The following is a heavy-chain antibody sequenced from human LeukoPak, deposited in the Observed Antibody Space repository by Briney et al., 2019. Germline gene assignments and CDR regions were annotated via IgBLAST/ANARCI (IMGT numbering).Heavy chain of an antibody. CDR2: ISGSGGST. Sequence: PGGSLRLSCAASGITFSDTWMSWVRRAPGKGLEWVSAISGSGGSTYYADSVKGRFTISRDNSKNTLYLQMNSLRAEDTAVYYCYIPYYDTSAYKGYWGQGTLVTVSS. CDR1: GITFSDTW. D-gene: IGHD3-22*01. J-gene: IGHJ4*02. V-gene: IGHV3-23*01. CDR3: YIPYYDTSAYKGY.